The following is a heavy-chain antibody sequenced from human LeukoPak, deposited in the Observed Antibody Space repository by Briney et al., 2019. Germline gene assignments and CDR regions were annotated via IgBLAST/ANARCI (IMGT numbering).Heavy chain of an antibody. J-gene: IGHJ4*02. CDR3: AKGLLEYQLLFRGDY. D-gene: IGHD2-2*01. CDR1: GFTFSSYG. CDR2: ISYDGGNK. Sequence: GGSLRLSCAASGFTFSSYGMHWVRQAPGKGLEWVAVISYDGGNKYYADSVKGRFTISRDNSKNTLYLQMNSLRAEDTAVYYCAKGLLEYQLLFRGDYWGQGTLVTVSS. V-gene: IGHV3-30*18.